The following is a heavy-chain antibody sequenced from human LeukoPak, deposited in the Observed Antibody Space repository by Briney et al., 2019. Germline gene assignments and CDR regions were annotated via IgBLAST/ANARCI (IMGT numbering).Heavy chain of an antibody. Sequence: SETLSLTCTVSGGSISSGSYYWSWIRQPAGKGLEWIGRIYTSGSTNYNPSLKSRVTISVDTSKNQFSLKLSSVTAADTAVYYCTRGTGDYYYYYVDVWGKGTTVTVSS. V-gene: IGHV4-61*02. CDR1: GGSISSGSYY. J-gene: IGHJ6*03. CDR2: IYTSGST. CDR3: TRGTGDYYYYYVDV.